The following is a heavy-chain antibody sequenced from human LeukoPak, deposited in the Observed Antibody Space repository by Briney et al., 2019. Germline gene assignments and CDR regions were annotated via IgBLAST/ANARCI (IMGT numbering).Heavy chain of an antibody. CDR3: ARGDYGGLGA. Sequence: KASETLSLTCAVSGGSLSGGFTWSWIRQPLGKGLEWIGFIYHSSSTYYNPSLKSRVTISIDTSKNQVSLNLTSVTAADTAMYFCARGDYGGLGAWGQGILVTVSS. CDR1: GGSLSGGFT. V-gene: IGHV4-30-2*01. J-gene: IGHJ5*02. CDR2: IYHSSST. D-gene: IGHD4-23*01.